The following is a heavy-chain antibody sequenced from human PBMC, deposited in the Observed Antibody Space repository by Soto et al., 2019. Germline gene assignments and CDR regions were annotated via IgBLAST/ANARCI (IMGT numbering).Heavy chain of an antibody. D-gene: IGHD2-15*01. CDR1: GGSFSGYY. CDR3: ARGTVVAATTYYYYYGMDV. CDR2: INHSGST. Sequence: SETLSLTCAVYGGSFSGYYWSWIRQPPGKGLEWIGEINHSGSTNYNPSLKSRVTISVDTSKNQFSLKLSSVTAADTAVYYCARGTVVAATTYYYYYGMDVWGQGTTVT. J-gene: IGHJ6*02. V-gene: IGHV4-34*01.